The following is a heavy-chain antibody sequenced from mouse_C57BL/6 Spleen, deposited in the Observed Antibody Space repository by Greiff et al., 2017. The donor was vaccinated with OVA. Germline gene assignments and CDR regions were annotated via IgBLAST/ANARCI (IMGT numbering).Heavy chain of an antibody. CDR1: GYAFTNYL. CDR2: INPGSGGT. Sequence: VQLKESGAELVRPGTSVKVSCKASGYAFTNYLIEWVKQRPGQGLEWIGVINPGSGGTNYNEKFKGKATLTADKSSSTAYMQLSSLTSEDSAVYFCARSFDVWGTGTTVTVSS. V-gene: IGHV1-54*01. CDR3: ARSFDV. J-gene: IGHJ1*03.